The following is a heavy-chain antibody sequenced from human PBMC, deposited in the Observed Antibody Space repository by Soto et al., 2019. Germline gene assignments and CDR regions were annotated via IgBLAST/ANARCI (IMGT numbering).Heavy chain of an antibody. CDR2: ISSSSSTI. CDR3: ARDHSDYDFWSGYYGWLDY. Sequence: GGSLRLSCAASGFTFSSYSMNWVRQAPGKGLEWVSYISSSSSTIYYADSVKGRFTISRDNAKNSLYLQMNSLRAEDTAVYYCARDHSDYDFWSGYYGWLDYWGQGTLVTVSS. J-gene: IGHJ4*02. V-gene: IGHV3-48*01. CDR1: GFTFSSYS. D-gene: IGHD3-3*01.